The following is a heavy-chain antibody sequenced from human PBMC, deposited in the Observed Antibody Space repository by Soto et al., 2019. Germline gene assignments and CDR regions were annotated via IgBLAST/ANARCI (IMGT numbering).Heavy chain of an antibody. Sequence: EVQLLESGGGLVQPGGSLRLSCAASGFTFSSYAMSWVRQAPGKGLEWVSAISSSSSYIYYADSVKGRFTISRDNAKNSLYLQMNSLRAEDTAVYYCARDPNFDYYYYYGMDVWGQGTTVTVSS. CDR3: ARDPNFDYYYYYGMDV. CDR1: GFTFSSYA. D-gene: IGHD3-3*01. J-gene: IGHJ6*02. CDR2: ISSSSSYI. V-gene: IGHV3-21*01.